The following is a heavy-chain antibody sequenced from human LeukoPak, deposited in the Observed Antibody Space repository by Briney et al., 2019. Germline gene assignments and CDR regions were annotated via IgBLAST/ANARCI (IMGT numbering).Heavy chain of an antibody. V-gene: IGHV3-30*18. CDR2: ISYDGSNK. J-gene: IGHJ4*02. D-gene: IGHD5-24*01. Sequence: PGGSLRLSCAASGFTFSSYGMRWVRQAPGKGLEWVAVISYDGSNKYYADSVKGRFTISRDNSKNTLYLQMNSLRAEDTAVYYCAKDWEMATIDWGQGTLVTVSS. CDR3: AKDWEMATID. CDR1: GFTFSSYG.